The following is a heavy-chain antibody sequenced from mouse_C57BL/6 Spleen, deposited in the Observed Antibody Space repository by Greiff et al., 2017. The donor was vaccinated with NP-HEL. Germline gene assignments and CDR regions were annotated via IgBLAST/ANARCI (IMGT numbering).Heavy chain of an antibody. D-gene: IGHD1-1*01. J-gene: IGHJ3*01. CDR1: GYSITSGYY. V-gene: IGHV3-6*01. CDR2: ISYDGSN. CDR3: ARDQYYGSGAY. Sequence: EVQLVESGPGLVKPSQSLSLTCSVTGYSITSGYYWNWIRQFPGNKLEWMGYISYDGSNNYNPSLKNRISITRDTSKNQFFLKLNSVTTEDTATYYCARDQYYGSGAYWGQGTLVTVSA.